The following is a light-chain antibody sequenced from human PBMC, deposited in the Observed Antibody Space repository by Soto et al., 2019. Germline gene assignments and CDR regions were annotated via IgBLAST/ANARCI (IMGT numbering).Light chain of an antibody. CDR3: CSYVGGSTVL. V-gene: IGLV2-23*01. CDR2: EAS. CDR1: SSDVGGYNL. J-gene: IGLJ3*02. Sequence: QSALTQTASVSGSPGQSITISCSGTSSDVGGYNLVSWYQHFPGKAPKLILYEASRRPSGISDRFSGSKSGNTASLTISGLHDAEEDAYYCCSYVGGSTVLFGGGTKLTVL.